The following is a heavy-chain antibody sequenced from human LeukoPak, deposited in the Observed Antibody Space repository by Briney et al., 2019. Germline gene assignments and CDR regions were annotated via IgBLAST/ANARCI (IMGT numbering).Heavy chain of an antibody. Sequence: SETLSLTCAVSGGSISSGGYSWSWIRQPPGKGLEWIGYIYHSGSTYYNPSLKSRVTISVDTSKNQFSLKLSSVTAADTAVYYCARMVRGVIITHFDYWGQGTLVTVSS. D-gene: IGHD3-10*01. V-gene: IGHV4-30-2*01. J-gene: IGHJ4*02. CDR2: IYHSGST. CDR1: GGSISSGGYS. CDR3: ARMVRGVIITHFDY.